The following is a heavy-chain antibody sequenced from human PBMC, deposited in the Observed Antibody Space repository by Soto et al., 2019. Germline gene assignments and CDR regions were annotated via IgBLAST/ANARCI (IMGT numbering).Heavy chain of an antibody. D-gene: IGHD2-2*01. Sequence: GGSLRLSCAASGFTFSSAWLNWVRQGPGKGLEWVGRIKSKADGETTDYAAPVNGRFPISRDDSKNTLYLQMDGLKTEDTAVYYCTSDIPPPEGPSFPIDYWGQGTLVTVSS. V-gene: IGHV3-15*01. CDR2: IKSKADGETT. J-gene: IGHJ4*02. CDR3: TSDIPPPEGPSFPIDY. CDR1: GFTFSSAW.